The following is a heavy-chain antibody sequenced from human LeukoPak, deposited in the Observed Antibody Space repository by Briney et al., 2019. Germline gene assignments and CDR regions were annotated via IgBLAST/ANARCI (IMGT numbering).Heavy chain of an antibody. CDR2: INPNSGGT. V-gene: IGHV1-2*02. CDR3: ARLRITIFGVVNPLDY. Sequence: ASVKVSCKASGYTFTGYYMHWVRQAPGQGLEWMGWINPNSGGTNYAQKFQGRVAMTRDTSISTAYMELSRLRSDDTAVYYCARLRITIFGVVNPLDYWGQGTLVTVSS. CDR1: GYTFTGYY. J-gene: IGHJ4*02. D-gene: IGHD3-3*01.